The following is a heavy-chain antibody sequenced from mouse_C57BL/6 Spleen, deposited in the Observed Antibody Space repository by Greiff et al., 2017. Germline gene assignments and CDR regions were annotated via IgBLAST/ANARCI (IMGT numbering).Heavy chain of an antibody. CDR3: TTPLAY. CDR1: GFNIKDDY. CDR2: IDPENGDT. Sequence: EVMLVESGAELVRPGASVKLSCTASGFNIKDDYMLWVKQRPEQGLEWIGWIDPENGDTEYASKFQGKATITADTSSNTAYLQLSSLTSEDTAVYYCTTPLAYWGQGTLVTVSA. V-gene: IGHV14-4*01. J-gene: IGHJ3*01.